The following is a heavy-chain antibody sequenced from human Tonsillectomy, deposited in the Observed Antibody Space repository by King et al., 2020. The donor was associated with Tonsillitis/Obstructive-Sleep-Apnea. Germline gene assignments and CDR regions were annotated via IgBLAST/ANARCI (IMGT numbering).Heavy chain of an antibody. CDR3: AREPGLFIAAAGTYYFDY. CDR1: GDSVSSNSAT. J-gene: IGHJ4*02. CDR2: TYYRSKWYN. D-gene: IGHD6-13*01. V-gene: IGHV6-1*01. Sequence: VQLPQSGPGLVKPSQTLSLTCAVSGDSVSSNSATWNWIRQSPSRGLEWLGRTYYRSKWYNDYAVSVKSRITINPDTSKNQFSLQLNSVTPEDTAVYYCAREPGLFIAAAGTYYFDYWGQGTLVTVSS.